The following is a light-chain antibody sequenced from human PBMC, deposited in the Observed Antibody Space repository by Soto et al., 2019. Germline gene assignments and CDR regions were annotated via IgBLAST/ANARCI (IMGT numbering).Light chain of an antibody. Sequence: EIVLTQSPATLSLSPGERATISCRASQSVSSYLAWYQQKPGQAPRLLIYDASNRATGIPARFSGSGSGTDFTLTISSLEPDDFAVYYCQQRSNWQTFGQGTKVEIK. CDR2: DAS. CDR1: QSVSSY. J-gene: IGKJ1*01. CDR3: QQRSNWQT. V-gene: IGKV3-11*01.